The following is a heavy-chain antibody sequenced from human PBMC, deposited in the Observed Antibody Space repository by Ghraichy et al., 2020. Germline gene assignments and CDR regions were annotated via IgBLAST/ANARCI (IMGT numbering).Heavy chain of an antibody. CDR3: ARGQHDYGDYGEVEHWYFDL. J-gene: IGHJ2*01. V-gene: IGHV3-7*03. CDR1: GFTLSSYW. D-gene: IGHD4-17*01. CDR2: IKQDGSEK. Sequence: GGSLRLSCAASGFTLSSYWMSWVRQAPGKGLEWVANIKQDGSEKYYVDSVKGRFTISRDNSKNSLYLQMNSLRAEDTAVYYCARGQHDYGDYGEVEHWYFDLWGRGTLVTVSS.